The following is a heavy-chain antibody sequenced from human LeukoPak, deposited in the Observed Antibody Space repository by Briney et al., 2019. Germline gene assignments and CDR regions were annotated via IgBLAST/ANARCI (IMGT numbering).Heavy chain of an antibody. CDR3: ARPGDGASAQIDS. V-gene: IGHV5-51*01. D-gene: IGHD1-26*01. Sequence: GESLKISCKASGYTFTSYWIGWVRQMPGKGLEWMGIIWPSDSDTRYSPSFQGQVTISADKSISTAYLQWSSLKASDTDMYFCARPGDGASAQIDSWGQGTLVTVSS. CDR2: IWPSDSDT. J-gene: IGHJ5*01. CDR1: GYTFTSYW.